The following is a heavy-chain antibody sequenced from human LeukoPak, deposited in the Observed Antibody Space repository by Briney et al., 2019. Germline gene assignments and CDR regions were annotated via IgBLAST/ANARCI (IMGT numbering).Heavy chain of an antibody. J-gene: IGHJ6*02. CDR2: IIPIFGTA. Sequence: GASVKVSCKASGGTFGSYAISWVRQAPGQGLEWMGGIIPIFGTANYAQKFQGRVTITADESTSTAYMELSSLRSEDTAVYYCARTFSCSGGSCYPDLTPGDPVYYYYYGMDVWGQGTTVTVSS. D-gene: IGHD2-15*01. CDR1: GGTFGSYA. CDR3: ARTFSCSGGSCYPDLTPGDPVYYYYYGMDV. V-gene: IGHV1-69*13.